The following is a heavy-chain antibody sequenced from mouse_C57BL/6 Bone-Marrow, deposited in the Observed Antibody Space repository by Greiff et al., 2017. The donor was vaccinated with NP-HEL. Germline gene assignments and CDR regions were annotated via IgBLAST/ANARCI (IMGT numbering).Heavy chain of an antibody. J-gene: IGHJ1*03. V-gene: IGHV1-50*01. Sequence: QVQLQQPGAELVKPGASVKLSCKASGYTFTSYWMQWVKQRPGQGLEWIGEIDPSDSYTNYNQKFKGKATLTVDTSSSTAYMQLSSLTSEDSAVYYCARCERYYGSSYDWYFDVWGTGTTVTVSS. CDR3: ARCERYYGSSYDWYFDV. D-gene: IGHD1-1*01. CDR1: GYTFTSYW. CDR2: IDPSDSYT.